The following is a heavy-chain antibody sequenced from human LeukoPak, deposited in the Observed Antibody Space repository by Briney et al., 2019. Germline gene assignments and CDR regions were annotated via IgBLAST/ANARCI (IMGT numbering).Heavy chain of an antibody. CDR2: IVPILGIA. CDR3: ARDSYDSSALDY. V-gene: IGHV1-69*04. Sequence: SVKVSCKASGGTFSSYAISWVRQAPGQGLEWMGRIVPILGIANYAQKFQGRVTITADKSTSTAYMELSSLRSEDTAVYYCARDSYDSSALDYWGQGTLVTVSS. J-gene: IGHJ4*02. D-gene: IGHD3-22*01. CDR1: GGTFSSYA.